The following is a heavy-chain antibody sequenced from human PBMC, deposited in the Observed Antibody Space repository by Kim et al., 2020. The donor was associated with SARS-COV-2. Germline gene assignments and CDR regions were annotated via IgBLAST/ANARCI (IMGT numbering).Heavy chain of an antibody. V-gene: IGHV4-31*03. D-gene: IGHD4-17*01. CDR1: GGSISSGGYY. CDR3: ASRRTMVTIDAFDI. J-gene: IGHJ3*02. Sequence: SETLSLTCTVSGGSISSGGYYWSWIRQHPGKGLEWIGYIYYSGSTYYNPSLKSRVTISVDTSKNQFSLKLSSVTAADTAVYYCASRRTMVTIDAFDIWGQGTMVTVSS. CDR2: IYYSGST.